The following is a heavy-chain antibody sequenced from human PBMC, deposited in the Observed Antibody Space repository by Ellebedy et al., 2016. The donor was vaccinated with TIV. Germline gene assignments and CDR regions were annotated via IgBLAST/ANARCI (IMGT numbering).Heavy chain of an antibody. J-gene: IGHJ3*01. D-gene: IGHD1-26*01. V-gene: IGHV3-11*06. CDR3: ARDSGPSGSPNAFDV. Sequence: RGRFTISRDNAKSSLFLQMNSLRAEDTAVYYCARDSGPSGSPNAFDVWGHGTLVTVSS.